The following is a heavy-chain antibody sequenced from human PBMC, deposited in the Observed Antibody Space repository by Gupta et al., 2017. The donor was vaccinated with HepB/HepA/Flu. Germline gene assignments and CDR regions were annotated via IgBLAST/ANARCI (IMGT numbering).Heavy chain of an antibody. CDR1: GGSFSGYY. D-gene: IGHD3-22*01. V-gene: IGHV4-34*01. J-gene: IGHJ4*02. CDR2: INHSGST. Sequence: QVQLQQWGAGLLKPSETLSLTCAVYGGSFSGYYWSWIRKPPGKGLEWIGEINHSGSTNYNPFLKSRVTISVDTSKNQFSLKLSSVTAADTAVYYCASNRPHYYDSSGLLGYWGQGTLVTVSS. CDR3: ASNRPHYYDSSGLLGY.